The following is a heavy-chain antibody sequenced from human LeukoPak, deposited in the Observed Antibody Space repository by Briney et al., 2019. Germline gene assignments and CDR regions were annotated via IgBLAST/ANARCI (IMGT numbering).Heavy chain of an antibody. D-gene: IGHD3-22*01. Sequence: GGSLRLSCAASGFTFSSYEMTWVRQAPGKGLEWVAGVSDIGGRTNYADSVKDRFTISRDNPKNTLYLQMNSLRAEDTAVYFCAKRGVVIRVILVGFHKEAYYFDSWGQGALVTVSS. V-gene: IGHV3-23*01. CDR2: VSDIGGRT. CDR1: GFTFSSYE. J-gene: IGHJ4*02. CDR3: AKRGVVIRVILVGFHKEAYYFDS.